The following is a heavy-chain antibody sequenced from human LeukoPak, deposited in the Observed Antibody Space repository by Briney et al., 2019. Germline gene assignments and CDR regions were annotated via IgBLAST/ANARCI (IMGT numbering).Heavy chain of an antibody. Sequence: ETGPTLVKPTQTLTLTCTFSGFSLSTSGVGVGWIRQPQGKALEWLALIYWDDDKRYSPSLKSRLTITKDTSKNQVVLTMTNMDPVDTATYFCAHSGAYYYDSCGFDYWGQGTLVTVSS. CDR3: AHSGAYYYDSCGFDY. CDR1: GFSLSTSGVG. V-gene: IGHV2-5*02. D-gene: IGHD3-22*01. J-gene: IGHJ4*02. CDR2: IYWDDDK.